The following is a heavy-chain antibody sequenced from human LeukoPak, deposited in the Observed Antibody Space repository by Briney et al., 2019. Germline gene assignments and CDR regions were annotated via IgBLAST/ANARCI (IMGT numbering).Heavy chain of an antibody. Sequence: GASVKVSCKASGYTLTGYYLHWVRQAPGQGLEWMGWINPNSGATVYAQKFQGRVTMNRDTSIHTVYMELSRLKSDDTAIYYCVRDKTAVDTYFDYWGQGTLVTVSS. D-gene: IGHD2-21*02. CDR2: INPNSGAT. J-gene: IGHJ4*02. CDR1: GYTLTGYY. V-gene: IGHV1-2*02. CDR3: VRDKTAVDTYFDY.